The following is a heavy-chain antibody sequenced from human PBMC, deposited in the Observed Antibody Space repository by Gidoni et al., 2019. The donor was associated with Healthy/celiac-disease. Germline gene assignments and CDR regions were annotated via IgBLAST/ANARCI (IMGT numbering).Heavy chain of an antibody. Sequence: EVQLVESGGGLVQPGGSLRLSCAASGFTFSRYWMSWVRQAPGKGLEWVANIKQDGSEKYYVDSVKGRFTISRDNAKNSLYLQMNSLRAEDTAVYYCARVAPAVGAKTDYYYYGMDVWGQGTTVTVSS. CDR1: GFTFSRYW. CDR2: IKQDGSEK. J-gene: IGHJ6*02. CDR3: ARVAPAVGAKTDYYYYGMDV. D-gene: IGHD1-26*01. V-gene: IGHV3-7*01.